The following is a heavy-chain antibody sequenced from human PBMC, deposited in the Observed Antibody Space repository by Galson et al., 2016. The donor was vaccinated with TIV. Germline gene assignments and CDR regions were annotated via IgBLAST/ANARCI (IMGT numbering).Heavy chain of an antibody. J-gene: IGHJ3*01. V-gene: IGHV3-33*01. D-gene: IGHD1-26*01. CDR1: GFTLPNYG. CDR2: IWYDGTNT. CDR3: ARTGAKTLYRGGYGDDAGFGF. Sequence: SLRLSCATSGFTLPNYGMTWVRQAPGKGLEWVAVIWYDGTNTHYADSVKGRFTISKDNSENTLNLQMNTLRAEDTAVYYCARTGAKTLYRGGYGDDAGFGFWGQGTTVTVPS.